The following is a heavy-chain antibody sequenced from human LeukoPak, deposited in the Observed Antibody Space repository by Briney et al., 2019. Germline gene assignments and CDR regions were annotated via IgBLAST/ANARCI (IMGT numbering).Heavy chain of an antibody. CDR3: ARGRATVTTHWVDP. CDR2: MNPNSGKT. Sequence: ASVKVSCKASGYTFASYDINWVRQPTGQGLEWMGWMNPNSGKTGYAGKFQGRITLTADTSTSTAYLELRSLRSEDTAVYYCARGRATVTTHWVDPWGQGTLVTVSS. J-gene: IGHJ5*02. V-gene: IGHV1-8*02. CDR1: GYTFASYD. D-gene: IGHD4-11*01.